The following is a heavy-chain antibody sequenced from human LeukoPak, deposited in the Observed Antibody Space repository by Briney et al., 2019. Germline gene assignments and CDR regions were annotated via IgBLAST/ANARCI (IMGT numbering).Heavy chain of an antibody. D-gene: IGHD3-16*01. Sequence: GGSLRLSCAASGFTFSSYWMHWVRQVPNQGLMWVSRINSDGTISEYVDSVNGRFTISRDNAKNTLYLQMNSLRAEDTAVYFCLYGGYFQHWGQGTLVTVSS. CDR3: LYGGYFQH. CDR1: GFTFSSYW. J-gene: IGHJ1*01. CDR2: INSDGTIS. V-gene: IGHV3-74*01.